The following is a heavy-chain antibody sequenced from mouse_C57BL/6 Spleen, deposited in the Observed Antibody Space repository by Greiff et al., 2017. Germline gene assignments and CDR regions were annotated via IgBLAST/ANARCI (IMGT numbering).Heavy chain of an antibody. CDR1: GYTFTGYW. CDR3: ARKRRSTVVAHFDY. D-gene: IGHD1-1*01. J-gene: IGHJ2*01. Sequence: QVQLQQSGAELMKPGASVKLSCKATGYTFTGYWIEWVKQRPGHGLEWIGEILPGSGSTNYNEKFKGKATFTAHTSSNTAYMQLSSLTSEDSAIXYCARKRRSTVVAHFDYWGQGTTLTVSS. CDR2: ILPGSGST. V-gene: IGHV1-9*01.